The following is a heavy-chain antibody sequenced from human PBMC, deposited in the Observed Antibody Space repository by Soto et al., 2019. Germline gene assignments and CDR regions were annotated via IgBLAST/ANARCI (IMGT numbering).Heavy chain of an antibody. Sequence: ASVKVSCKASVFTSSGISWVRQAPGQGLEWMGWISAYNGNTNYAQKLQGRVTMTTDTSTSTAYMELRSLRSDDTAVYYCAREYQGVLRYFDWSPGGNWFDPWGQGTLVTVSS. D-gene: IGHD3-9*01. J-gene: IGHJ5*02. CDR3: AREYQGVLRYFDWSPGGNWFDP. CDR1: VFTSSG. CDR2: ISAYNGNT. V-gene: IGHV1-18*04.